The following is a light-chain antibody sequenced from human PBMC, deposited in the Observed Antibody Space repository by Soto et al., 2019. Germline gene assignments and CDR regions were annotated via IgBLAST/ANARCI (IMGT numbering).Light chain of an antibody. CDR1: QSVSSSY. V-gene: IGKV3-20*01. J-gene: IGKJ1*01. Sequence: EIVLTQSPGTLSLSPGERATLSCRASQSVSSSYLAWYQQKPGQAPRLLIYGASSRATGIPDRFSGTGSGTEFTLTISSLQPEDFATYFCLQHNSYPVTFGQGTKVEIK. CDR3: LQHNSYPVT. CDR2: GAS.